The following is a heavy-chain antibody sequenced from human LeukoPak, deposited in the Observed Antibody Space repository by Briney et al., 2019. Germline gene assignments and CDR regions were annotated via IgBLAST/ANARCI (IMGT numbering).Heavy chain of an antibody. D-gene: IGHD3-3*01. Sequence: ASVKVSCKASGYTFTSYGISWVRQAPGQGLEWMGWISAYNGNTNYAQKLQGRVTMTTDTSTSTAYMELRSLRSDDTAVYYCARETDYDFWSGYVSGDYWGQGTLVTVSS. J-gene: IGHJ4*02. V-gene: IGHV1-18*01. CDR2: ISAYNGNT. CDR3: ARETDYDFWSGYVSGDY. CDR1: GYTFTSYG.